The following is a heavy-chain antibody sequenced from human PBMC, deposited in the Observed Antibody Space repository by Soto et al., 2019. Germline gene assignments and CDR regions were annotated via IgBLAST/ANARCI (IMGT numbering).Heavy chain of an antibody. J-gene: IGHJ3*02. Sequence: QLQLQESGPGLVKPSETLSLTCTVSGGSISSSSYYWGWIRQPPGKGLEWIGSIYYSGSTYYNPSPKSRVTISVDTFKNQLSLKLSSVTAADPAVYYCARHTIFGVRSAFDIWGQGTMVTVSS. CDR2: IYYSGST. CDR1: GGSISSSSYY. CDR3: ARHTIFGVRSAFDI. D-gene: IGHD3-3*01. V-gene: IGHV4-39*01.